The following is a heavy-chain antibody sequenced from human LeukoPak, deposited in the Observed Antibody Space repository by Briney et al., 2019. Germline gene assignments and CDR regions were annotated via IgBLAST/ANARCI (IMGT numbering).Heavy chain of an antibody. V-gene: IGHV3-7*01. Sequence: QSGGSLRLSCVASGFSFSSHWMNWVRQAPGKGLEWVANMKKDGSERYYVDSVKGRFAISRDNAKNSLYLQMNSLRAEDTAVYYCVRDSRVPSSVFGIFYRYLDVWGKGTTVTVSS. CDR2: MKKDGSER. J-gene: IGHJ6*04. D-gene: IGHD1-26*01. CDR3: VRDSRVPSSVFGIFYRYLDV. CDR1: GFSFSSHW.